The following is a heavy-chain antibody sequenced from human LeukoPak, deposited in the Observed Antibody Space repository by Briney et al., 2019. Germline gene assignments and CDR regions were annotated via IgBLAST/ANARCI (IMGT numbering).Heavy chain of an antibody. CDR3: ARVVVVAATVDY. CDR1: GYTFTSYG. CDR2: ISAYNGNT. V-gene: IGHV1-18*01. Sequence: ASVKVSCKASGYTFTSYGISWVRQAPGQGLEWMGWISAYNGNTNYAQKLRGRVTMTTDTSTSTAYMELRSLRSDDTAVYHCARVVVVAATVDYWGQGTLVTVSS. D-gene: IGHD2-15*01. J-gene: IGHJ4*02.